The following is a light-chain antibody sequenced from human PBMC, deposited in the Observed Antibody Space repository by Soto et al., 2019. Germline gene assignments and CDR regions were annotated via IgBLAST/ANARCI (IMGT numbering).Light chain of an antibody. V-gene: IGKV2-30*02. CDR1: QSLVHSDGIAY. CDR3: MQGTHWPIT. Sequence: DIAMTQSPLSLPVTPGQPASIFCRSNQSLVHSDGIAYFSWFQQRPGRSQRRLIYKVSNRDSGVQARFSGSGSGTDFALKIRRVEAEDVGVYYCMQGTHWPITFGQGTRLDI. CDR2: KVS. J-gene: IGKJ5*01.